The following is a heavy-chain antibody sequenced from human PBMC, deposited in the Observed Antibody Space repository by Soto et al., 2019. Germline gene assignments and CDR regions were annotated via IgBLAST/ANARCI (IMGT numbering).Heavy chain of an antibody. CDR3: AKTLRGYSGYDI. V-gene: IGHV1-2*04. J-gene: IGHJ4*02. CDR2: INPNSGGT. CDR1: GYTFTGYY. D-gene: IGHD5-12*01. Sequence: ASVKVSCKASGYTFTGYYMHWVRQAPGQGLEWMGWINPNSGGTNYAQKFQGWVTMTRDTSISTAYMELSRLRSDDTAVYYCAKTLRGYSGYDIWGQGTLVTVSS.